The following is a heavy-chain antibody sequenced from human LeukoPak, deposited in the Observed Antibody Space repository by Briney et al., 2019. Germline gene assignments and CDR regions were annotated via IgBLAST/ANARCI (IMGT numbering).Heavy chain of an antibody. D-gene: IGHD6-13*01. V-gene: IGHV4-4*07. CDR3: ARALGSSSNR. CDR1: SGSINNYH. Sequence: SKTLSLTCTVSSGSINNYHSNWIRQPAGKGLEWSGHIYTSGSTDYNPSLKSRVTISQDKSKDQFSLELTSLSAADTAVYYCARALGSSSNRWGQGTLVTVS. J-gene: IGHJ4*02. CDR2: IYTSGST.